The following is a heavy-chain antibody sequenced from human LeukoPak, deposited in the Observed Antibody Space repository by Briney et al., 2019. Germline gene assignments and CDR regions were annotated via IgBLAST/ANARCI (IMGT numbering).Heavy chain of an antibody. CDR3: AGEGRSNPFDY. CDR2: IYTSGST. D-gene: IGHD4-11*01. J-gene: IGHJ4*02. Sequence: SETLSLTCTVSGGSISSGSHYWSWIRQPAGKGLEWIGRIYTSGSTNYNPSLKSRVTISVDTSKNQFSLKLSSVTAADTAVYYCAGEGRSNPFDYWGQGTLVTVSS. CDR1: GGSISSGSHY. V-gene: IGHV4-61*02.